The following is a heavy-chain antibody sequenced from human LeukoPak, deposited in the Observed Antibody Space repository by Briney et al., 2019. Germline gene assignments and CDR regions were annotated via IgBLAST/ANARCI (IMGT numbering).Heavy chain of an antibody. D-gene: IGHD3-10*01. Sequence: ASVKVSCKASGSTFTSSGISWVRQAPGQGLEWMGWISAYNVNTNYAQKLQGRVTMPTDTSTSTAYMELRSLRSDDPAVYYCARELVGGRSWFVVYYYYGMDVWGQGTTVTVSS. CDR3: ARELVGGRSWFVVYYYYGMDV. CDR1: GSTFTSSG. J-gene: IGHJ6*02. V-gene: IGHV1-18*01. CDR2: ISAYNVNT.